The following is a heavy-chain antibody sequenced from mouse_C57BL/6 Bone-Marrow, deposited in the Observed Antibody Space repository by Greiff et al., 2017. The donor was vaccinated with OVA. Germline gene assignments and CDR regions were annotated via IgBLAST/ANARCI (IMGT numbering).Heavy chain of an antibody. J-gene: IGHJ1*03. CDR3: VCSNYRYWYFDV. CDR2: IDPSDSYT. Sequence: VQLQQPGAELVMPGASVKLSCKASGYTFTSYWMHWVKQRPGQGLEWIGEIDPSDSYTNYNQKFKGKATLTVDTSSSTAYMQLSSLTSEDSAVYYCVCSNYRYWYFDVWGTGTTVTVSS. CDR1: GYTFTSYW. V-gene: IGHV1-69*01. D-gene: IGHD2-5*01.